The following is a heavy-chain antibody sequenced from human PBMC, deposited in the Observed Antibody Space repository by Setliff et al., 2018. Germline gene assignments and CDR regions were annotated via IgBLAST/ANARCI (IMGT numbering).Heavy chain of an antibody. CDR3: TREVSTGENSGCDI. V-gene: IGHV1-46*01. CDR2: INPSGGRL. D-gene: IGHD3-9*01. CDR1: GYTFTNYY. J-gene: IGHJ3*02. Sequence: ASVKVSCKASGYTFTNYYIHWVRQTPGQGLEWMGIINPSGGRLSYAEKFQDRVTMTRDTSTNTVYMDLSSLRDDDTAVYYCTREVSTGENSGCDIWGQGTVVTVSS.